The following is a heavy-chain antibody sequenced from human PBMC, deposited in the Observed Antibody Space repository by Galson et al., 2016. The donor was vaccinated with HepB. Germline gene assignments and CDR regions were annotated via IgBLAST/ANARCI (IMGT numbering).Heavy chain of an antibody. Sequence: SLRLSCAASGFTFSSYAMCWVRQAPGRGLECVSSISGDAVNTYYAYSVRGRFTISRDNSKNTLYQQMSSLSAEDKAVYYCARRSGDPLYYYFADWSRGTLVTVSS. CDR3: ARRSGDPLYYYFAD. CDR1: GFTFSSYA. CDR2: ISGDAVNT. J-gene: IGHJ4*02. D-gene: IGHD4-17*01. V-gene: IGHV3-23*01.